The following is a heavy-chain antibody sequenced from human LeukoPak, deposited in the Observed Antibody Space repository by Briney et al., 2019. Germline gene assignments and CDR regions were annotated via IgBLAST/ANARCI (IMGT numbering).Heavy chain of an antibody. Sequence: GGSLRLSCAASGFTFSSYAMHWVRQAPGKGLEWVAVISYDGSNKYYADSVKGRFTISRDNSKNTLYLQMNSLRAEDTAVYYCASPTVDTAMVGVDYWDQGTLVTVSS. CDR1: GFTFSSYA. V-gene: IGHV3-30*04. CDR2: ISYDGSNK. J-gene: IGHJ4*02. D-gene: IGHD5-18*01. CDR3: ASPTVDTAMVGVDY.